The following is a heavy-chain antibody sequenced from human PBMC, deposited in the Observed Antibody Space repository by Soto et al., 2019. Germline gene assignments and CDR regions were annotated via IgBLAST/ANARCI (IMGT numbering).Heavy chain of an antibody. CDR2: IYYSGST. CDR3: ARSQQLWSPQGAFDI. Sequence: SETLSLTCTVSGGSISSYYWSWIRQPPGKGLEWIGYIYYSGSTNYNPSLKSRVTISVDTSKNQFSLKLSSVTAADTAVYYCARSQQLWSPQGAFDIWGQGTMVTVSS. J-gene: IGHJ3*02. CDR1: GGSISSYY. D-gene: IGHD5-18*01. V-gene: IGHV4-59*01.